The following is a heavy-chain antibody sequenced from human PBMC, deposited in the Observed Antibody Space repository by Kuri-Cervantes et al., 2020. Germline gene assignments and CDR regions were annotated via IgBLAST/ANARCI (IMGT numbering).Heavy chain of an antibody. J-gene: IGHJ4*02. CDR2: ISYDGSNK. Sequence: GGSLRLSCAASGFTFSSYSMNWVRQAPGKGLEWVAVISYDGSNKYYADSVKGRFTISRDNSKNTLYLQMNSLRAEDTAVYYCAIEYCSGGSCYSDHYFDYWGQGTLVTVSS. CDR1: GFTFSSYS. CDR3: AIEYCSGGSCYSDHYFDY. V-gene: IGHV3-30*05. D-gene: IGHD2-15*01.